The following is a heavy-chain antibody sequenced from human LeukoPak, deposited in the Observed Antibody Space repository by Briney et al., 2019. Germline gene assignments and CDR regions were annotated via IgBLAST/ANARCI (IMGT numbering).Heavy chain of an antibody. CDR1: GYTFTGYY. CDR3: ARDGGYGIAAAWIDY. J-gene: IGHJ4*02. CDR2: INPNSGGT. D-gene: IGHD6-13*01. Sequence: GASVKVSCKASGYTFTGYYMHWVRQAPGQGLEWMGRINPNSGGTNYAQKFQGRVTMTRDTSISTAYMELSRLRSVDTAVYYCARDGGYGIAAAWIDYWGQGTLVTVSS. V-gene: IGHV1-2*06.